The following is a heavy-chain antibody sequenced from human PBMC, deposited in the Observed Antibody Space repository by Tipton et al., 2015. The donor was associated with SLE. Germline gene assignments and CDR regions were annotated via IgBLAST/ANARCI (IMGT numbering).Heavy chain of an antibody. CDR1: GGSINSSSYY. Sequence: TLSLTCTVSGGSINSSSYYWGWIRQPPGKGLEWIGSIYYSGSTYYNPSLKSRVTISVDTSKNQFSLKLSSVTAADTAVYYCARAGGGDSNWFDPWGQGTLVTVSS. D-gene: IGHD2-21*01. CDR2: IYYSGST. J-gene: IGHJ5*02. CDR3: ARAGGGDSNWFDP. V-gene: IGHV4-39*07.